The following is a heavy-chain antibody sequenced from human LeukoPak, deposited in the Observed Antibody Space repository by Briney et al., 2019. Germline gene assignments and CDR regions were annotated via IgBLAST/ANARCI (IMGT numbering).Heavy chain of an antibody. J-gene: IGHJ4*02. V-gene: IGHV4-39*07. D-gene: IGHD4-17*01. CDR2: IYYSGST. CDR1: GGSISSSSYY. CDR3: ARGWTVTTIDY. Sequence: SETLSLTCTVSGGSISSSSYYWGWIRQPPGKGLEWIGSIYYSGSTYYNPSLKSRVTISVDTSKNQFSLKLSPVTAADTAVYYCARGWTVTTIDYWGQGTLVTVSS.